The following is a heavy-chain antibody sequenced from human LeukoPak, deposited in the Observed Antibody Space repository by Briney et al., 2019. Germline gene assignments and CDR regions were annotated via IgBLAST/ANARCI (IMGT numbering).Heavy chain of an antibody. Sequence: SETLSLTCAVYGGSFSGYYWSWIRQPPGKGLEWIGEINHSGSTNYNPSLKSRVTISVDTSKNQFSLKLSSVTAADTAVYYCARRYSSGWFLPWGQGTLVTVSS. J-gene: IGHJ5*02. V-gene: IGHV4-34*01. CDR3: ARRYSSGWFLP. D-gene: IGHD6-25*01. CDR1: GGSFSGYY. CDR2: INHSGST.